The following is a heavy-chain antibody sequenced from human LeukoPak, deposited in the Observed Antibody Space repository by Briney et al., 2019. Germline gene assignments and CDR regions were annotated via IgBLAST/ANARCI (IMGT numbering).Heavy chain of an antibody. CDR1: GFTFSSHS. CDR3: ARDSMVRGVIPFDY. D-gene: IGHD3-10*01. Sequence: QPGGSLRLSCAASGFTFSSHSMNWVRQAPGKGLEWVSYISSSSSTIYYADSVKGRFTISRDNAKDSLYLQMNSLRAEDTAVYYCARDSMVRGVIPFDYWGQGTLVTVSS. J-gene: IGHJ4*02. V-gene: IGHV3-48*01. CDR2: ISSSSSTI.